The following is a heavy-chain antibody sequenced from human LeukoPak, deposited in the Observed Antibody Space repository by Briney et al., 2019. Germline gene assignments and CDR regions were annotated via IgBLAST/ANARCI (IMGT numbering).Heavy chain of an antibody. CDR2: ISSSSSSTK. Sequence: GGSLRLSCAASGFTFSSYSMNWVRQAPGKGLEWVSYISSSSSSTKYHADSVRGRFTISRDNAKNSLYLQMNSLRDEDTAVYYCAREYSSSSGKALDYWGQGTLVTVSS. D-gene: IGHD6-6*01. CDR1: GFTFSSYS. V-gene: IGHV3-48*02. J-gene: IGHJ4*02. CDR3: AREYSSSSGKALDY.